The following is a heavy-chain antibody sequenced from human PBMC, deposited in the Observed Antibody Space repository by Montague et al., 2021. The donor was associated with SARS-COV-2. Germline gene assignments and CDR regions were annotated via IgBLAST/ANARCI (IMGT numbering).Heavy chain of an antibody. CDR1: GFSFSDYY. D-gene: IGHD3-3*01. J-gene: IGHJ4*02. CDR2: ISSGGLSI. V-gene: IGHV3-11*01. Sequence: RLSLSASGFSFSDYYMTWIRQAPGKGLEWVSYISSGGLSIYYSDSVKGRFTISRDNANKTLFLQMNSLRAEDTAVYYCARRGKAITVPYFDYWGQGTPVAVSS. CDR3: ARRGKAITVPYFDY.